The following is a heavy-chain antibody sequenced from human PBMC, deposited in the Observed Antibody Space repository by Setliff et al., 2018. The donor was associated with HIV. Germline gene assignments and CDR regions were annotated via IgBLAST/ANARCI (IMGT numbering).Heavy chain of an antibody. J-gene: IGHJ5*02. V-gene: IGHV3-23*01. CDR2: ISGSNSRT. Sequence: ETLSLTCAVSGGSLSGYYWSWVRQAPGKGLEWVSGISGSNSRTDYVDSVKGRFTISRDKSKNTLYLQMTSLRAEDTAVYYCASSGSGSYINWFGPWGQGTLVTVSS. CDR3: ASSGSGSYINWFGP. CDR1: GGSLSGYY. D-gene: IGHD3-10*01.